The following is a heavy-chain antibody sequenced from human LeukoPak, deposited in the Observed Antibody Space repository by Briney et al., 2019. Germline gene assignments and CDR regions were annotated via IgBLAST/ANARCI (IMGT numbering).Heavy chain of an antibody. Sequence: PSETLSLTCTVSGYSISSGYYWGWIRQPPGKGLEWIGSIYHSGSTYYNPSLKSRVTTSVDTSKTQFSLKLSSVTAADTAVYYCARDLSGGNSGDYWGQGTLVTVSS. V-gene: IGHV4-38-2*02. D-gene: IGHD4-23*01. CDR1: GYSISSGYY. CDR3: ARDLSGGNSGDY. CDR2: IYHSGST. J-gene: IGHJ4*02.